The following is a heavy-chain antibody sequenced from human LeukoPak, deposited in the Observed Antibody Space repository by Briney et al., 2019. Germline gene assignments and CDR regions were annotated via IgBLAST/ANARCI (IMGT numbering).Heavy chain of an antibody. Sequence: GGSLRLSCAASGFTFSSYAMSWVRQAPGKGLEWVSAISGSGGSTYYADSVKGRFTISRDNSKNTLYLQMNGLRAEDTAVYYCATEPKLEMATILNYDYWGQGTLVTVSS. CDR1: GFTFSSYA. CDR3: ATEPKLEMATILNYDY. D-gene: IGHD5-24*01. J-gene: IGHJ4*02. CDR2: ISGSGGST. V-gene: IGHV3-23*01.